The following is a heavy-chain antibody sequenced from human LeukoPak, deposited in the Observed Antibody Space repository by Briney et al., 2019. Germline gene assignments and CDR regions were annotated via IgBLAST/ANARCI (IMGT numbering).Heavy chain of an antibody. CDR1: GFTFSSYG. D-gene: IGHD6-19*01. J-gene: IGHJ4*02. Sequence: GGSLGLSCAASGFTFSSYGMHWVCQAPGKGLEWMAVISYNGINEYYADSVKGRFTISRDNSKSTLLLQMNSLRAEDTAVYYCAKVRWDNSGWYYLDSWGQGTLVTVSS. CDR3: AKVRWDNSGWYYLDS. V-gene: IGHV3-30*18. CDR2: ISYNGINE.